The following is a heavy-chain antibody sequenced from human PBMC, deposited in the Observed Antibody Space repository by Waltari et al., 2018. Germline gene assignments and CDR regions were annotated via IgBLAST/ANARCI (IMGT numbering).Heavy chain of an antibody. D-gene: IGHD3-16*01. CDR3: ATSYYDYIWGSYRVVDWFDP. V-gene: IGHV1-24*01. CDR1: GYTLTELS. J-gene: IGHJ5*02. Sequence: QVQLVQSGAEVKKPGASVKVSCKVSGYTLTELSMHWVRQAPGKGLGWMGGFDPEDGETIYAQKFQGRVTMTEDTSTDTAYMELSSLRSEDTAVYYCATSYYDYIWGSYRVVDWFDPWGQGTLVTVSS. CDR2: FDPEDGET.